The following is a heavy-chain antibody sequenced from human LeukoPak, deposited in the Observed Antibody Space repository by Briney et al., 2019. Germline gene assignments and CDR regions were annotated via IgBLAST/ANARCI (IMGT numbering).Heavy chain of an antibody. CDR3: ARAIASSGSRPFDY. J-gene: IGHJ4*02. CDR1: GGSISSGDYY. CDR2: IYYSGSA. D-gene: IGHD3-10*01. V-gene: IGHV4-30-4*01. Sequence: SQTLSLTCTVSGGSISSGDYYWRSIRQPPGKRLEWIAYIYYSGSAFYNPSVKSRVTISQDTSKNQFSLKLSSLTAADTAMYYCARAIASSGSRPFDYWGQGTLVTVSS.